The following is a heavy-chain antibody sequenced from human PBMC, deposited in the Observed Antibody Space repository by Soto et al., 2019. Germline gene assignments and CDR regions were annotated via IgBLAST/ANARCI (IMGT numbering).Heavy chain of an antibody. CDR2: ISPNSGNT. CDR3: ARGVSAGVDY. D-gene: IGHD1-26*01. J-gene: IGHJ4*02. CDR1: GYTFTSLD. Sequence: GASVKVSCKASGYTFTSLDINWVRQATGQGLEWMGWISPNSGNTGYAEKFQGRVTMTRDTSISTAYMELSSLRSEDTAVYYCARGVSAGVDYWGQGTLVTVSS. V-gene: IGHV1-8*01.